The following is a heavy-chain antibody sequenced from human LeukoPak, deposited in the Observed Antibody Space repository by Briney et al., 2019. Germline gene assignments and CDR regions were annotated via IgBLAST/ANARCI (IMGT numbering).Heavy chain of an antibody. V-gene: IGHV1-18*01. D-gene: IGHD3-10*01. Sequence: ASVKVSCKASGYTFTNYGVSWVRQAPGQGLEWMGWIGTYTGNTNYVKKFQGRVTMTRDTSTSTAYMELKSLRSDDTAVYYCARQWYYYGSGSCFDYWGQGTLVTVSS. CDR1: GYTFTNYG. CDR2: IGTYTGNT. J-gene: IGHJ4*02. CDR3: ARQWYYYGSGSCFDY.